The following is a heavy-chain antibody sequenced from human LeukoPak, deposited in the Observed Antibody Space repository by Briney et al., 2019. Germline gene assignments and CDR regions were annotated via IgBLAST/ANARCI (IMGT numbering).Heavy chain of an antibody. CDR2: ISYDGSNK. CDR1: GFTFSRYA. J-gene: IGHJ4*02. V-gene: IGHV3-30-3*01. Sequence: QPGRSLRLSCAASGFTFSRYAMHWVRQAPGKGLEWVAVISYDGSNKYYADSVKGRFTISRDSSKNTLYLQMNSLRAEDTAVYYCASHYDTSGYHYFDFRGQGTLVTVSS. D-gene: IGHD3-22*01. CDR3: ASHYDTSGYHYFDF.